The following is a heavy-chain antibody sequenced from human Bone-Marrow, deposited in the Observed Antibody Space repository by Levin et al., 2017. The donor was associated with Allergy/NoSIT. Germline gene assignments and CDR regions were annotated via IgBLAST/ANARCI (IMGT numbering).Heavy chain of an antibody. CDR1: GFTFGDYA. CDR3: SRHRVTRLICYSYDYGYSFDL. J-gene: IGHJ2*01. CDR2: IRTKAYGGTT. Sequence: GGSLRLSCIASGFTFGDYAMSWFRQAPGKGLEWVGFIRTKAYGGTTEYAASVKGRFTISRDDSKSIAYLHMNSLKTEDTAVYYCSRHRVTRLICYSYDYGYSFDLWGRGTLVTVSS. D-gene: IGHD5-18*01. V-gene: IGHV3-49*03.